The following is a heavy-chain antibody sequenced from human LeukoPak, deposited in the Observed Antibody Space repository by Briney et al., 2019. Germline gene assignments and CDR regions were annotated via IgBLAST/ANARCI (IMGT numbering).Heavy chain of an antibody. CDR3: AKRVGVDYYDSSGYRDDAFDI. CDR1: GFTFSSYP. J-gene: IGHJ3*02. V-gene: IGHV3-23*01. D-gene: IGHD3-22*01. CDR2: ISGSGGST. Sequence: GGSLRLSCAASGFTFSSYPMSWVRQAPGKGLEWVSAISGSGGSTYYADSVKGRFTISRDNSKNTLYLQMNSLRAEDTAVYYCAKRVGVDYYDSSGYRDDAFDIWGQGTMVTVSS.